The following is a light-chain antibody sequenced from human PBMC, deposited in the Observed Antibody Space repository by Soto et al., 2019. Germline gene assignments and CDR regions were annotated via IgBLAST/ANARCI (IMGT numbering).Light chain of an antibody. Sequence: QSALTQPASVSGSPGQSITISCTGTSSDVGGYSYVSWYQQHPGKAPKLIIYDVSNRPSGLSNRFSGSKSGNTASLTISGLQAEDEADYYCSSYTSSSFWVFGGGTQLTVL. V-gene: IGLV2-14*03. CDR1: SSDVGGYSY. CDR3: SSYTSSSFWV. J-gene: IGLJ3*02. CDR2: DVS.